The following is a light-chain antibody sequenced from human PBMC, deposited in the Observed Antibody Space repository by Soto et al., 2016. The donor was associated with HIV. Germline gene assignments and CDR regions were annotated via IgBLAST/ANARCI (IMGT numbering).Light chain of an antibody. Sequence: DIQMTQSPSSLSASVGDRVTVTCRASRGIGTDLGWYQQRPGEAPKRLIYHASSLQREVPSRFSGGGSGTEFTLTITNLQPEDFATYYCLQHNSYPAIFGGGTRVEIK. V-gene: IGKV1-17*02. CDR1: RGIGTD. CDR3: LQHNSYPAI. J-gene: IGKJ4*01. CDR2: HAS.